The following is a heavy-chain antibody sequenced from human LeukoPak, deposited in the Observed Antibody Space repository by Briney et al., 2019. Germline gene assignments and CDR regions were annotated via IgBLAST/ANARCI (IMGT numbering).Heavy chain of an antibody. Sequence: TSETLSLTCTVSGGSISSYYWSWIRQPPGKGLEWIGYIYYSGTTNYNPSLKSRVTISVDTSKNQFSLKLSSVAAADTAVYYCARGVYIAAAQYGYWGQGTLVTVSS. CDR2: IYYSGTT. CDR1: GGSISSYY. J-gene: IGHJ4*02. V-gene: IGHV4-59*01. D-gene: IGHD6-13*01. CDR3: ARGVYIAAAQYGY.